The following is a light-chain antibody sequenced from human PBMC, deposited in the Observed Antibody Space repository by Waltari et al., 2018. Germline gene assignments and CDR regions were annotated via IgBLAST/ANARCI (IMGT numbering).Light chain of an antibody. Sequence: QSALTQPASVSGSPGQSITISCTGTSSDVGGYNYVSWYQQHPGKAPTLMIYEVSKRPPGVSNRFSGSKSGNTASLTISGLQAEDEADYYCSSYTSSSTWVFGGGTKLTVL. CDR2: EVS. CDR3: SSYTSSSTWV. V-gene: IGLV2-14*01. CDR1: SSDVGGYNY. J-gene: IGLJ2*01.